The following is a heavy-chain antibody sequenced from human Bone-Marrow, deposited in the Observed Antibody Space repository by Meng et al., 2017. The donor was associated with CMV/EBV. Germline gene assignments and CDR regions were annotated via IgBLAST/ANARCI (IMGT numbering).Heavy chain of an antibody. Sequence: SQTLSLTCAISGDSVSSNSAAWNWIRQSPSRGLEWLGRTYYRSKWYNDYAVSVKSRITINPDTSKNQFSLKLSSVTAADTAVYYCARVYSSSTYYYYYGMDVWGQGTTVTGSS. CDR2: TYYRSKWYN. J-gene: IGHJ6*02. V-gene: IGHV6-1*01. CDR1: GDSVSSNSAA. CDR3: ARVYSSSTYYYYYGMDV. D-gene: IGHD6-6*01.